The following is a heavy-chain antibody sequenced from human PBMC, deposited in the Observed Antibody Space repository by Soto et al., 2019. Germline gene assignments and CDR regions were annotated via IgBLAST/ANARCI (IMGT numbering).Heavy chain of an antibody. D-gene: IGHD1-26*01. J-gene: IGHJ5*02. V-gene: IGHV3-21*01. CDR2: ISSGAGYI. Sequence: EVQVVESGGGLVKPGGSLTLSCTFTFSLYSMNWVSQAPGKGLEWVASISSGAGYIKYADSVQGRFTISRDNAKSSVSLQMSSLRVEDTAVYFCTRDEGGSYDSWFHPWGQGTQVTVSA. CDR3: TRDEGGSYDSWFHP. CDR1: TFSLYS.